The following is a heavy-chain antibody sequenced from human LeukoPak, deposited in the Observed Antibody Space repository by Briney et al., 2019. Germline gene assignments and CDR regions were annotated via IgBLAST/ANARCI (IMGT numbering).Heavy chain of an antibody. D-gene: IGHD6-13*01. CDR2: INWNGGST. J-gene: IGHJ4*02. Sequence: GGSLRLSCAASGFTFDDYGMSWVRQAPGKGLEWVPGINWNGGSTGYADSVNGRFTISRDNAKNSLYLQMNSLRAEDTALYYCARDPLGLQQPYYFDYWGQGTLVTVSS. CDR3: ARDPLGLQQPYYFDY. V-gene: IGHV3-20*04. CDR1: GFTFDDYG.